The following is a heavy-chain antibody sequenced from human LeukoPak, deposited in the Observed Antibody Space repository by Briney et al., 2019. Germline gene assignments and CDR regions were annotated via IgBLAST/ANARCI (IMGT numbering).Heavy chain of an antibody. V-gene: IGHV4-4*07. CDR1: GGSISSYY. Sequence: SETLSLTCTVSGGSISSYYWSWIRQPAGKGLEWIGRIYTSGSTNYNPSLKSRVTMPVDTSKNQFSLKLSSVTAADTAVYYCARSSRSRDSSQHFDYWGQGTLVTVSS. J-gene: IGHJ4*02. D-gene: IGHD3-22*01. CDR3: ARSSRSRDSSQHFDY. CDR2: IYTSGST.